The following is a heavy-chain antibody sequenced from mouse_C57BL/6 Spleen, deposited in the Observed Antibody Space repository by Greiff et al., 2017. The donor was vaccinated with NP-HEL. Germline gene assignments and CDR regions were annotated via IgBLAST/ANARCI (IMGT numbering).Heavy chain of an antibody. CDR2: ISDGGSYT. J-gene: IGHJ1*03. CDR1: GFTFSSYA. D-gene: IGHD2-1*01. CDR3: ARDLLWYHWYFDV. V-gene: IGHV5-4*01. Sequence: EVQGVESGGGLVKPGGSLKLSCAASGFTFSSYAMSWVRQTPEKRLEWVATISDGGSYTYYPDNVKGRFTISRDNAKNNLYLQMSHLKSEDTAMYYCARDLLWYHWYFDVWGTGTTVTVSS.